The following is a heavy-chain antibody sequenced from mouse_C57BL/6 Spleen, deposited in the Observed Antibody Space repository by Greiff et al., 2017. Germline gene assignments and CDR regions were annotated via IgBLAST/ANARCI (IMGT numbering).Heavy chain of an antibody. CDR1: GYTFTSYW. CDR3: ARRGYSNWDAMDY. J-gene: IGHJ4*01. D-gene: IGHD2-5*01. Sequence: VQLQQPGAELVKPGASVKLSCKASGYTFTSYWMHWVKQRPGQGLEWIGMIHPNSGSTNYNEKFKSKATLTVDKSSSTAYMQLSSLTSEDSAVYYCARRGYSNWDAMDYWGQGTSVTVSS. V-gene: IGHV1-64*01. CDR2: IHPNSGST.